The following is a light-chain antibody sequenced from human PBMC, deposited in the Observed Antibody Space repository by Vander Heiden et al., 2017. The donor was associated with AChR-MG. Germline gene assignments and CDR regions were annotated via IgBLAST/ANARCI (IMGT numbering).Light chain of an antibody. Sequence: QSALTPPASVSGSPGQSITISCTGTRSDVGGFNYVSWYQQHPGKAPRLMIFDVTNLSSGVSDRFSGSKSGNTASLTISGRQPEDEADYYCSSYTANTSLVFGRGTKVTVL. J-gene: IGLJ2*01. CDR1: RSDVGGFNY. CDR3: SSYTANTSLV. V-gene: IGLV2-14*01. CDR2: DVT.